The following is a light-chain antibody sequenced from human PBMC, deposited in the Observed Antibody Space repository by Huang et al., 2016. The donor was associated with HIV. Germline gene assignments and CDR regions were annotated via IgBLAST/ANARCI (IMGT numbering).Light chain of an antibody. CDR1: QFVANAY. J-gene: IGKJ1*01. Sequence: EIVLTQSPGTLSLSPGDRATLACRASQFVANAYVAWYQHKPGQSPRLLIYGASMRASGLPDRFSGSGFGTDFTLTISRLEPDDFAVYFCQQCGSPTWTFGQGTKVEIK. CDR2: GAS. CDR3: QQCGSPTWT. V-gene: IGKV3-20*01.